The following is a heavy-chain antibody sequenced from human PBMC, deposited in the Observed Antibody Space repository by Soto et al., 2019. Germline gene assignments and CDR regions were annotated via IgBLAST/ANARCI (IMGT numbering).Heavy chain of an antibody. Sequence: SETLSLTCTVSGGSISSYYWSWIRQPPGKGLEWIGYIYYSGSTNYNPSLKSRVTISVDTSKNQFSLKLSSVTAADTAVYYCARGYGIAAAGIYSWSQGTLVTVS. J-gene: IGHJ4*02. CDR1: GGSISSYY. V-gene: IGHV4-59*01. CDR2: IYYSGST. CDR3: ARGYGIAAAGIYS. D-gene: IGHD6-13*01.